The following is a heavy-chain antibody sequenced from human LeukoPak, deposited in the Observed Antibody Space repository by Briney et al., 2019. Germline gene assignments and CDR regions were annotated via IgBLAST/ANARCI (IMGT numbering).Heavy chain of an antibody. J-gene: IGHJ5*02. CDR1: GDSIRSYY. V-gene: IGHV4-4*09. CDR3: ARHVGYSSYLPEFDP. CDR2: IYSSGGT. Sequence: WETLSLTCTVSGDSIRSYYWSWIRQSPEKGLEWIGTIYSSGGTLYNPSLQSRVTISVDTSKNQFSLKLSSVTAADTAVYYCARHVGYSSYLPEFDPWGQGTLVTVSS. D-gene: IGHD6-19*01.